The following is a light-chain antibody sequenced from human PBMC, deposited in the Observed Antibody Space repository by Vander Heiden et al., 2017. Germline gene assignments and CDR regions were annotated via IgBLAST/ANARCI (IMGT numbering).Light chain of an antibody. CDR1: QGISNY. Sequence: DNEMTRSPSTLSASVGDRVTITCRASQGISNYLAWYQQKPGKVPKLLICAASTLQSGVPSRFSGSGSGTDFTLTISSLQPEDVATYYCQKYNSAPLTFGGGTKVEIK. J-gene: IGKJ4*01. CDR2: AAS. CDR3: QKYNSAPLT. V-gene: IGKV1-27*01.